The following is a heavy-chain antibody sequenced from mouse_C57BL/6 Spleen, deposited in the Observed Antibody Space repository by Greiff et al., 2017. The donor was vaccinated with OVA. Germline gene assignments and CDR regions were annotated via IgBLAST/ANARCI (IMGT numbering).Heavy chain of an antibody. CDR3: AREGSYYYAMDY. Sequence: QVQLKESGAELVKPGASVKMSCKASGYTFTSYWITWVKQRPGQGLEWIGDIYPGSGSTNYNEKFKSKATLTVDTSSSTAYMQLSSLTSEDSAVYYCAREGSYYYAMDYWGQGTSVTVSS. CDR1: GYTFTSYW. J-gene: IGHJ4*01. CDR2: IYPGSGST. V-gene: IGHV1-55*01.